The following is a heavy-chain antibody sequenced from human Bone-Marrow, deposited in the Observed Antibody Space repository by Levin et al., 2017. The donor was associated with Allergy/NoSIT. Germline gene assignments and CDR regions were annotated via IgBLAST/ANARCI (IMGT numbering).Heavy chain of an antibody. J-gene: IGHJ5*02. Sequence: AGGSLRLSCAVSGFTVSNNYMSWVRQAPGKGLEWVSVIFSNGDTSYADSVKGRFTISRDNSKNTLYLQMNSLRAEDTAIYYCATRTTAWPPWGQGTLVPVSS. D-gene: IGHD1-7*01. CDR3: ATRTTAWPP. V-gene: IGHV3-53*01. CDR2: IFSNGDT. CDR1: GFTVSNNY.